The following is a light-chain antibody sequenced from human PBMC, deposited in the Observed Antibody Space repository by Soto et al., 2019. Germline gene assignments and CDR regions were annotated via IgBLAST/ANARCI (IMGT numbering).Light chain of an antibody. CDR2: DAS. CDR1: QSVSSY. V-gene: IGKV3-11*01. J-gene: IGKJ4*01. CDR3: QQRSNWPST. Sequence: IVLTQSQATLSLSPGERATLSCSASQSVSSYLAWYQQKPGQAPRLLIYDASNRATGIPARFSGSGSGTDFALTISSLAHEDVAVYYCQQRSNWPSTFGGGTKVEIK.